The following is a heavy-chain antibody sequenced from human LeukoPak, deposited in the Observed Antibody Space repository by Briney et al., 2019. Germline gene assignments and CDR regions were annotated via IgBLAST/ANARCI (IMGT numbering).Heavy chain of an antibody. D-gene: IGHD3-22*01. Sequence: GGSLRLSCAVSGFTFSSYNMTWVRQAPGKGLEWVSFISSSSSYIYYADSVKGRFTISRDNAKNSLYLQMNSLRAEDTAVYYCARDGGSSYYDSSGYYAYWGQGTLVTVSS. V-gene: IGHV3-21*01. CDR3: ARDGGSSYYDSSGYYAY. CDR1: GFTFSSYN. CDR2: ISSSSSYI. J-gene: IGHJ4*02.